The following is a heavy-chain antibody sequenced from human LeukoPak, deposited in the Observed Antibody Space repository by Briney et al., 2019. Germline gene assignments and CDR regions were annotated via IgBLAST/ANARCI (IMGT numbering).Heavy chain of an antibody. V-gene: IGHV1-46*01. CDR3: ARVGIAANYYYYGMDV. Sequence: ASVKVSCKASGYTFTGYYMHWVRQAPGQGLEWMGIINPSGGSTSYAQKFQGRVTMTRDTSTSTVYMELSSLRSEDTAVYYCARVGIAANYYYYGMDVWGQGTTVTVSS. J-gene: IGHJ6*02. D-gene: IGHD6-25*01. CDR2: INPSGGST. CDR1: GYTFTGYY.